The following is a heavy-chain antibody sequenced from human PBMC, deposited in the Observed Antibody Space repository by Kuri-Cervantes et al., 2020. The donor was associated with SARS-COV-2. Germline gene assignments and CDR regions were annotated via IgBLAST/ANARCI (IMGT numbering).Heavy chain of an antibody. CDR2: ISGSGGST. D-gene: IGHD1-26*01. CDR1: GFTFSSYA. V-gene: IGHV3-23*01. J-gene: IGHJ6*03. Sequence: GESLKISCAASGFTFSSYAMSWVRQAPGKGLEWVSDISGSGGSTYYADSVKGRFTISRDNSKNTLYLQMNSLRAEDTAVYYCAKSGEDRYYYYYYMDVWGKGTTVTVSS. CDR3: AKSGEDRYYYYYYMDV.